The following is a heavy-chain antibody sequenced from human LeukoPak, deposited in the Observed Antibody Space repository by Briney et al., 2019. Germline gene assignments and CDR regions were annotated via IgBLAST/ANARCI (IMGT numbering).Heavy chain of an antibody. Sequence: PGGSLRISCAASGFTFSNYWMGWVCQAPGKGLEGVANIKEDGSEKYYVDSVKGRFTISRDNARNSLYLQMNSLRAEDTAVYYCASGRQLGYWGQGTLVTVSS. D-gene: IGHD6-13*01. V-gene: IGHV3-7*01. CDR2: IKEDGSEK. CDR1: GFTFSNYW. CDR3: ASGRQLGY. J-gene: IGHJ4*02.